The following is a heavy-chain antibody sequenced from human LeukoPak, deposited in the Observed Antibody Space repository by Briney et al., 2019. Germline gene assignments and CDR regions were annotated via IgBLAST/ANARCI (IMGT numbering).Heavy chain of an antibody. Sequence: GGSLSLSCAASGFTFSSYGMHWVRQATDEGLEWVAVISYDGSNKYYADSVKGRFTISRDNSKNTLYLQMNSLRAEDTAVYYCAKDTSRDDYYYYGMDVWVQGTTVTVSS. V-gene: IGHV3-30*18. CDR3: AKDTSRDDYYYYGMDV. CDR2: ISYDGSNK. D-gene: IGHD3-16*01. CDR1: GFTFSSYG. J-gene: IGHJ6*02.